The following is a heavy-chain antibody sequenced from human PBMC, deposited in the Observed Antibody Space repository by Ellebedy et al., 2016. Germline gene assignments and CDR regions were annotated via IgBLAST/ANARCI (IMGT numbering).Heavy chain of an antibody. CDR2: FDPEDGET. V-gene: IGHV1-24*01. CDR3: ATVGAVAGTTQFDY. CDR1: GYTLTELS. J-gene: IGHJ4*02. D-gene: IGHD6-19*01. Sequence: ASVKVSCKVSGYTLTELSMHWVRQAPGKGLEWMGGFDPEDGETIYAQKFQGRVTMTEDTSTDTAYIELSSLRSEDTAVYYCATVGAVAGTTQFDYWGQGTLVTVSS.